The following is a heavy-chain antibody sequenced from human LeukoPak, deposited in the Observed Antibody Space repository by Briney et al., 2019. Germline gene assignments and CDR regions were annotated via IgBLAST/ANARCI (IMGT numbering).Heavy chain of an antibody. J-gene: IGHJ5*01. V-gene: IGHV3-21*01. CDR1: GFTFRNAW. CDR2: ISSGSSHI. D-gene: IGHD5-18*01. CDR3: ARAGYIYGYDS. Sequence: GGSLRLSCAASGFTFRNAWMSWVRQAPGKGLEWVSSISSGSSHIYYADSLKGRFTISRDNAKNSLYLQMNSLRAEDTAVYYCARAGYIYGYDSWGQGTLVTVSS.